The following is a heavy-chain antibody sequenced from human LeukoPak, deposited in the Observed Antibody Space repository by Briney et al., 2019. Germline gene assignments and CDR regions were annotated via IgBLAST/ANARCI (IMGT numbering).Heavy chain of an antibody. J-gene: IGHJ4*02. D-gene: IGHD5-24*01. CDR3: ATDTVRGGYNYIVDY. CDR1: GYTLTELS. CDR2: FDPEDGET. Sequence: ASVKVSCKVSGYTLTELSMHWVRQAPGKGLEWMGGFDPEDGETIYAQKFQGRVTMTEDTSTDTAYMELSSLRSEETAVYYCATDTVRGGYNYIVDYWGQGTLVTVSS. V-gene: IGHV1-24*01.